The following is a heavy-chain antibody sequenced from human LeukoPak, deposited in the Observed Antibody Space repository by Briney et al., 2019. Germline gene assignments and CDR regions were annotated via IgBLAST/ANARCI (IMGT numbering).Heavy chain of an antibody. J-gene: IGHJ3*02. CDR3: ARSTSWYSTDAFDI. V-gene: IGHV3-74*03. D-gene: IGHD2-15*01. CDR2: INGDGSNT. CDR1: GFTFSSHW. Sequence: GGSLRLSCAASGFTFSSHWMHWVRQAPGKGLVWVSRINGDGSNTTYADSVKGRFTISRDNAKNTLYPQMNSLRAEDTAVYHCARSTSWYSTDAFDIWGQGTMVTVSS.